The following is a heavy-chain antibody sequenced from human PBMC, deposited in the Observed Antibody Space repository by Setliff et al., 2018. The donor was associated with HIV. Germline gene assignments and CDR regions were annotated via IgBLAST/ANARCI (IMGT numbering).Heavy chain of an antibody. V-gene: IGHV3-21*04. J-gene: IGHJ4*02. CDR1: GFTFSTYC. Sequence: PGGSLRLSCAASGFTFSTYCMNWVRQAPGKGLEWVSSISYGSTWVYYSDSVKGRFTISRDNSKNTLYLQLNNLRAEDTAVYYCAKFLGIGRYFDYWGQGTLVTVSS. CDR3: AKFLGIGRYFDY. D-gene: IGHD7-27*01. CDR2: ISYGSTWV.